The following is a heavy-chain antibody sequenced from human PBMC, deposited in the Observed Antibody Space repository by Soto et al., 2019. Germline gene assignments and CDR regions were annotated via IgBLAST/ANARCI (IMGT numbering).Heavy chain of an antibody. J-gene: IGHJ4*02. CDR2: INESGST. D-gene: IGHD1-1*01. V-gene: IGHV4-34*01. Sequence: QVQLQQWGAGLVKPSETLSLSCAVYGQSFSGHSWAWIRQPPGKGLEWIGEINESGSTYYNPSLKRRVTLSTDTSKNPFSLKLSSVSAADTAAYFCARGSGIVALPGELEDVKYDYWGQGTLVNVSS. CDR1: GQSFSGHS. CDR3: ARGSGIVALPGELEDVKYDY.